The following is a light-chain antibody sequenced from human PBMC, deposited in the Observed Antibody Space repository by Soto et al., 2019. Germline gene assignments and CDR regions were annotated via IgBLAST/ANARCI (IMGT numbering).Light chain of an antibody. CDR3: QQCGSLPPT. CDR1: QSVTSNY. Sequence: EIVLTQSPGTLSLSPGETVTLSCRASQSVTSNYLAWYQQKPGQAPRLLIYDASSRTTGIPDRFSGSGSGTDFTLTISRLEPEDFAVYYCQQCGSLPPTFGQGTKVEIK. J-gene: IGKJ1*01. CDR2: DAS. V-gene: IGKV3-20*01.